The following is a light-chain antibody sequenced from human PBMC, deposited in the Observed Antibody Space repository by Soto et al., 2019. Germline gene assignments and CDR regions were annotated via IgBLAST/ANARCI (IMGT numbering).Light chain of an antibody. V-gene: IGLV2-14*03. CDR1: SSDVGGYNY. CDR3: SSYTSSSINWL. CDR2: DVT. Sequence: QSVLTQPASVSGSPGQSITISCTGNSSDVGGYNYVSWYQQHPGKAPKLMIYDVTNRPSGVSDRFSGSKSGNTASLSISGLQAEDEADYYCSSYTSSSINWLFGGGTKLTVL. J-gene: IGLJ3*02.